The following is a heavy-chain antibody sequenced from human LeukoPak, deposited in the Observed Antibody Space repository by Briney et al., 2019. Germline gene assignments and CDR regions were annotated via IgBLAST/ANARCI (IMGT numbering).Heavy chain of an antibody. CDR3: ARGGTSGSLIY. D-gene: IGHD1-26*01. CDR2: INSDGGTT. CDR1: GFTFSNYW. Sequence: GGSLRLSCAASGFTFSNYWMHWVRQAPLKGLVLVSRINSDGGTTGYADSVKGRFTISRDNAKNTLYLQMNSLRAEDTALYYCARGGTSGSLIYWGQGTLVTVSS. V-gene: IGHV3-74*01. J-gene: IGHJ4*02.